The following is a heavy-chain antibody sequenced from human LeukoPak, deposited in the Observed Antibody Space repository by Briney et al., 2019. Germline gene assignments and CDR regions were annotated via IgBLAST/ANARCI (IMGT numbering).Heavy chain of an antibody. CDR1: GFTFSSYS. Sequence: GGSLRLSCAASGFTFSSYSMNWVRQAPGKGLEWVSYISSSSSTIYYADSVKRRLTISRDNAKNSLYLQMNSLRAEDTAVYYCARDPPWSGYDSWGQGTLVTVSS. CDR3: ARDPPWSGYDS. CDR2: ISSSSSTI. J-gene: IGHJ5*02. V-gene: IGHV3-48*01. D-gene: IGHD5-12*01.